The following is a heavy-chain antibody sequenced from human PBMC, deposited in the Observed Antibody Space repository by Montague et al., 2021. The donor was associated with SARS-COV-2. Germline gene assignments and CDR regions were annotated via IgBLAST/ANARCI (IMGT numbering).Heavy chain of an antibody. CDR3: ARDLWGGATPLEY. V-gene: IGHV3-48*03. CDR2: IGHTGTTT. CDR1: GFSFSTYE. Sequence: SCAGSGFSFSTYEMNWVRQAPGKGLEYLAYIGHTGTTTYYADSVKGRFTVSRDNTRDSLYLHLNSLTVEDTAVYYCARDLWGGATPLEYWGQGTRVTVSS. D-gene: IGHD1-26*01. J-gene: IGHJ4*02.